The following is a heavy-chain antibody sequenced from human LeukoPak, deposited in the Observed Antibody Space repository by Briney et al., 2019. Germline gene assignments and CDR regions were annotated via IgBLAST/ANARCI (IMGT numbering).Heavy chain of an antibody. CDR2: ISGSGGST. D-gene: IGHD4-17*01. Sequence: GGSLRLSCAASGFTFSSYSMNWVRQAPGKGLEWVSAISGSGGSTYYADSVKGRFTISRDNSKNTLYLQMNSLRAEDTAVYYCAKASEFTVTFSVAFDYWGQGTLVTVSS. V-gene: IGHV3-23*01. CDR3: AKASEFTVTFSVAFDY. J-gene: IGHJ4*02. CDR1: GFTFSSYS.